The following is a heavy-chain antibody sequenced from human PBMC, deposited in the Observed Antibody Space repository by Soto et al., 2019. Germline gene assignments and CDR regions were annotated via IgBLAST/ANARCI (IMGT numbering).Heavy chain of an antibody. CDR3: ARAIAARRSYYFDY. CDR1: GGSISSGGYY. Sequence: PSETLSLTCTVSGGSISSGGYYWSWIRQHPGKGLEWIGYIYYSGSTYYNPSLKSRVTISVDTSKNQFSLKLSSVTAADTAVYYCARAIAARRSYYFDYWGQGTLVTVYS. V-gene: IGHV4-31*03. J-gene: IGHJ4*02. CDR2: IYYSGST. D-gene: IGHD6-6*01.